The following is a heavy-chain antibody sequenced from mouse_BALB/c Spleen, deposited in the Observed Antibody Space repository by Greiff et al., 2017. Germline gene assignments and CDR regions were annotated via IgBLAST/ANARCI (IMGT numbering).Heavy chain of an antibody. Sequence: EVQLVESGGGLVKPGGSLKLSCAASGFTFSSYAMSWVRQSPEKRLEWVAEISSGGSYTYYPDTVTGRFTISRDNAKNTLYLEMSSLRSEDTAMYYCARAPYGSSYGAYWGQGTLVTVSA. V-gene: IGHV5-9-4*01. D-gene: IGHD1-1*01. CDR3: ARAPYGSSYGAY. CDR1: GFTFSSYA. CDR2: ISSGGSYT. J-gene: IGHJ3*01.